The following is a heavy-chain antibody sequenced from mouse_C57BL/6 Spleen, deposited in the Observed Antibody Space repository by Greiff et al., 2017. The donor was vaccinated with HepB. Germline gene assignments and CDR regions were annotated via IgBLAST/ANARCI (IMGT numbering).Heavy chain of an antibody. CDR2: ISYDGSN. V-gene: IGHV3-6*01. CDR1: GYSITSGYY. CDR3: ASSLDY. J-gene: IGHJ2*01. Sequence: DVKLQESGPGLVKPSQSLSLTCSVTGYSITSGYYWNWIRQFPGNKLEWMGYISYDGSNNYNPSLKNRISITRDTSKNQFFLKLNSVTPEDTATYYCASSLDYWGQGTTLTVSS. D-gene: IGHD6-2*01.